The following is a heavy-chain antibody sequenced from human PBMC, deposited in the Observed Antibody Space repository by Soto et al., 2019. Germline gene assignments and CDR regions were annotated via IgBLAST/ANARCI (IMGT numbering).Heavy chain of an antibody. Sequence: QVQLVQSGAEVKKPGASVKVSCKASGYTFTGYYMHWVRQAPGQGLEWMGWINPNSGGTDYAQKFQGRVTMTRDTAFSTAYMELSRLTSDDTAGDYWASDGVTLATSDDNDGMDVWGQGTTVTVS. D-gene: IGHD2-21*02. CDR1: GYTFTGYY. V-gene: IGHV1-2*02. CDR3: ASDGVTLATSDDNDGMDV. J-gene: IGHJ6*02. CDR2: INPNSGGT.